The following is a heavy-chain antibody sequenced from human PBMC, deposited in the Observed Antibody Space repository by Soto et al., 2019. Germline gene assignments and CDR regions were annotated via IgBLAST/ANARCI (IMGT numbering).Heavy chain of an antibody. CDR2: ISTDASST. CDR1: GFTFSSYW. Sequence: VQLVESGGGLVQPGGSLRLSCAASGFTFSSYWMHWVRQAPGKGLVWVSSISTDASSTSYADPVKGRFTISRDNAKNTLSLQMTSVRAEDTAVYYCARLPNKSPQNWGQGTLVIVSP. J-gene: IGHJ1*01. CDR3: ARLPNKSPQN. V-gene: IGHV3-74*01.